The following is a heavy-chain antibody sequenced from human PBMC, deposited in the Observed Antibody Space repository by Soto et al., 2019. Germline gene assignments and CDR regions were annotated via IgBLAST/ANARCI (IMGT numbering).Heavy chain of an antibody. J-gene: IGHJ3*02. Sequence: EVQLLESGGGLVQPGGSLRLSCAASGFTFSSYAMSWVRQAPGKGLEWVSAISGSGGSTYYADSVKGRFTISRDNSKNTLYLQMNSLRAEDTAVYYCATNPDYDFWSGPDAFDIWGQGTMVTVSS. CDR2: ISGSGGST. CDR1: GFTFSSYA. V-gene: IGHV3-23*01. CDR3: ATNPDYDFWSGPDAFDI. D-gene: IGHD3-3*01.